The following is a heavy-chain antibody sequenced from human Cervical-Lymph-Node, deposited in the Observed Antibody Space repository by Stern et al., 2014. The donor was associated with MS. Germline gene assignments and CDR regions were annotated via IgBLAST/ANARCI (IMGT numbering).Heavy chain of an antibody. V-gene: IGHV1-8*01. J-gene: IGHJ4*02. CDR1: GYTFNSYD. CDR2: MNPDSGNT. Sequence: QVQLVQSGTEVKKPGASVKVSCKASGYTFNSYDVHWVRQAAGQGLEWMGWMNPDSGNTVYAQNFQGMVTMTRDTSITTAYMELNSLRFDDTAVYFCATEGFDYWGQGTLVTVSS. CDR3: ATEGFDY.